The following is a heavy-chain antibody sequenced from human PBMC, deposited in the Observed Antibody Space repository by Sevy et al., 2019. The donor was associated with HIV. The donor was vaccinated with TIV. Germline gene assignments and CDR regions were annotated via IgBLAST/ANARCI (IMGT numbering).Heavy chain of an antibody. Sequence: GGSLRLSCAASGFTFSSYAMHWVRQAPGKGLEGVAVISYDGSNKYYADSVKGRFTISRDNSKNTLYLQMNSLRAEDTAVYYCARDMGRIVVVVAALDYWGQGTLVTVSS. V-gene: IGHV3-30-3*01. CDR2: ISYDGSNK. CDR3: ARDMGRIVVVVAALDY. D-gene: IGHD2-15*01. J-gene: IGHJ4*02. CDR1: GFTFSSYA.